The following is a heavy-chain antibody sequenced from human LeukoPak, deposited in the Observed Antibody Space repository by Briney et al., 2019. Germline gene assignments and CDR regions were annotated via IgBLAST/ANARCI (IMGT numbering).Heavy chain of an antibody. CDR2: IYPGDSDT. CDR1: GYSFTSYW. V-gene: IGHV5-51*01. D-gene: IGHD1-26*01. J-gene: IGHJ3*02. Sequence: GESLKISCKGSGYSFTSYWIGWVRPMPGKGLEWMGIIYPGDSDTRYSPSFQGQVTISADKSISTAYLQWSSLKASDTAMHYCARLPREARPPFDIWGQGTMVTVSS. CDR3: ARLPREARPPFDI.